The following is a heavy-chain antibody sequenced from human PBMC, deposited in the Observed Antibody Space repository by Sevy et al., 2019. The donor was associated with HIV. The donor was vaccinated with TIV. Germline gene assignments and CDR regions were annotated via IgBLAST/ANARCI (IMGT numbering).Heavy chain of an antibody. CDR2: MNPNSGNT. Sequence: ASVKVSCKASGYTFTSYDINWVRQATGQGLEWMGWMNPNSGNTGYAQKFQGRVTMTRNTSISTAYMELSRLRSEDTAVYYCAGGGQAGMMFGVVIIHRDAFDIWGQGTMVTVSS. CDR3: AGGGQAGMMFGVVIIHRDAFDI. J-gene: IGHJ3*02. V-gene: IGHV1-8*01. D-gene: IGHD3-3*01. CDR1: GYTFTSYD.